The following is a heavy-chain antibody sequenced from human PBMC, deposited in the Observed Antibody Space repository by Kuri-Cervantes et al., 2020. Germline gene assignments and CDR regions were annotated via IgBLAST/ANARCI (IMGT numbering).Heavy chain of an antibody. Sequence: SCAVSGGSISSGGYSWSWIRQPPGKGLEWIGYIYHSGSTYYNPSLKSRVTISVDRSKNQFSLKLSSVTAADTAVYYCARVFGTILEPFFDYWGQGTLVTVSS. D-gene: IGHD3-3*01. CDR1: GGSISSGGYS. V-gene: IGHV4-30-2*01. CDR2: IYHSGST. CDR3: ARVFGTILEPFFDY. J-gene: IGHJ4*02.